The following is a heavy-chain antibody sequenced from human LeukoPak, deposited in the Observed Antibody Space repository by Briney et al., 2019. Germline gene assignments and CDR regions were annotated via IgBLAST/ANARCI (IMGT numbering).Heavy chain of an antibody. CDR2: IYYSGST. V-gene: IGHV4-39*01. D-gene: IGHD6-13*01. J-gene: IGHJ4*02. CDR1: GGSISSSSSY. CDR3: ARVRQQLVLYYFDY. Sequence: SETLSLTCTVSGGSISSSSSYWGWIRQPPGKGLEWIGSIYYSGSTYYNPSLKSRVTISVDTSKNQFSLKLSSVTAADTAVYYCARVRQQLVLYYFDYWGQGTLVTVSS.